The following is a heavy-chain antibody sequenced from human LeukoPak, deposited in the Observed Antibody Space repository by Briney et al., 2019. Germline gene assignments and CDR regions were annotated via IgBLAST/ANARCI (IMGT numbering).Heavy chain of an antibody. CDR1: GGSISSYY. J-gene: IGHJ4*02. CDR2: IYYSGST. CDR3: ARRYCSSTSCYFDFDY. D-gene: IGHD2-2*01. Sequence: SETLSLTCTVSGGSISSYYWSWIRQPPGKGLEWIGYIYYSGSTNYNPSLKSRVTISVDTSKNQFSLRLSSVTAADTAVYYCARRYCSSTSCYFDFDYWGQGTLVTVSS. V-gene: IGHV4-59*12.